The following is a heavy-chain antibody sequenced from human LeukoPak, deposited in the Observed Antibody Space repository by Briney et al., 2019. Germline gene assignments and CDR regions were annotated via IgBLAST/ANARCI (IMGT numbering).Heavy chain of an antibody. J-gene: IGHJ5*02. CDR2: ISGSGGST. Sequence: GGSLRLSCAASGFTFSSYGMSWVRQAPGKGLEWVSAISGSGGSTYYADSVKGRFTISRDNSKNSLYLQMNSLRAEDTAVYYCAKTIAAATNWFDPWGQGTLVTVSS. CDR1: GFTFSSYG. D-gene: IGHD6-13*01. V-gene: IGHV3-23*01. CDR3: AKTIAAATNWFDP.